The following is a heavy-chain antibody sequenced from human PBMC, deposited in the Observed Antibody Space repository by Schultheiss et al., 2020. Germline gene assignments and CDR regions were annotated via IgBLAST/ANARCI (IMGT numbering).Heavy chain of an antibody. CDR1: GGSIRRGSYY. V-gene: IGHV4-31*03. CDR2: IYYSGIT. D-gene: IGHD1-26*01. CDR3: ARLSGTYGSDCDY. J-gene: IGHJ4*02. Sequence: SQILSLTCTVSGGSIRRGSYYWSWIRQPAGKGLEWIGYIYYSGITYYNPSLKSRLTISVDTSKNQFSLKLSSVTAADTAVYYCARLSGTYGSDCDYWGQGTLVTVSS.